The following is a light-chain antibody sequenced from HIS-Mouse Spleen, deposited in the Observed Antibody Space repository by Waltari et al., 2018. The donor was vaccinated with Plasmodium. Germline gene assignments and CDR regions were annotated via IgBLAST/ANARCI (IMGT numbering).Light chain of an antibody. CDR3: QQLNSYPLT. Sequence: DIQLTQSPSFLSASVGDRVTITCRASQGISSYLAWYQQQPGKAPKLLIDAASTLQSGVPASFSGSGSGTEFTLTISSLQPEDFATYYCQQLNSYPLTFGGGTKVEIK. V-gene: IGKV1-9*01. J-gene: IGKJ4*01. CDR2: AAS. CDR1: QGISSY.